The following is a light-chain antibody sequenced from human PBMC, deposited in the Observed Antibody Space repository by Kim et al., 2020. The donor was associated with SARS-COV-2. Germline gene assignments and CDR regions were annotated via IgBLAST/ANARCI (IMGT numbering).Light chain of an antibody. J-gene: IGLJ2*01. Sequence: QSVLTQPASVSGSPGQSITISCTGTSSDIGGYNYVSWYQQHPGKAPKLMIYDVSSRPSGVSNRFSGSKSGNTASLTISGLQAEDEADYYCSSYTSVSLIFGGGTQLTVL. CDR3: SSYTSVSLI. CDR1: SSDIGGYNY. CDR2: DVS. V-gene: IGLV2-14*03.